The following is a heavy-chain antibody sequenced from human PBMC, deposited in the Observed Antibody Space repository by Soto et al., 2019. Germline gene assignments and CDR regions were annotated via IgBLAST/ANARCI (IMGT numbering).Heavy chain of an antibody. J-gene: IGHJ4*02. CDR1: RFTFSSYA. CDR2: ISYDGSNK. Sequence: QVQLVESGGGVVQPGRSLRLSCAASRFTFSSYAMHWVRQAPGKGLEWVAVISYDGSNKYYADSVKGRFTISRDNSKNTLYLQMNSLRAEDTAVYYCATSHPYSSGWQDFDYWGQGTLVTVSS. D-gene: IGHD6-19*01. CDR3: ATSHPYSSGWQDFDY. V-gene: IGHV3-30-3*01.